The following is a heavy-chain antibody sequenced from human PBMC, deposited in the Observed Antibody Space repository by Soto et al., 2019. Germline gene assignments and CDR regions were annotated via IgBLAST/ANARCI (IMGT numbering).Heavy chain of an antibody. CDR1: GYTFTSYG. CDR2: ISAYNGNT. J-gene: IGHJ6*03. CDR3: ARVSYGSGTPYYYFIDV. Sequence: QVQLVQSGAEVKKPGASVKVSCKASGYTFTSYGISWVRQAPGQGLEWLGWISAYNGNTNYRQKLLGRVTMTTDTSTRTAYMELSSLRSDDTAVYYCARVSYGSGTPYYYFIDVCGKWSTVTVSS. D-gene: IGHD6-13*01. V-gene: IGHV1-18*01.